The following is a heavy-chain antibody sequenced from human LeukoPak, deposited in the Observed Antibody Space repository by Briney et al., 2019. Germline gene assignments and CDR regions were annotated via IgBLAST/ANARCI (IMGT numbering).Heavy chain of an antibody. CDR1: VYTFTAYY. V-gene: IGHV1-2*02. D-gene: IGHD2-15*01. Sequence: ASVTVSFTSSVYTFTAYYINWGRQAPGQSREGMGWIDTNTGATKYAQKFQGSVTITRDTSTGTAYMELSSLISGDTALYYCASEAFCAGGSCNVQRVASWGPGTLVTVSS. J-gene: IGHJ4*02. CDR3: ASEAFCAGGSCNVQRVAS. CDR2: IDTNTGAT.